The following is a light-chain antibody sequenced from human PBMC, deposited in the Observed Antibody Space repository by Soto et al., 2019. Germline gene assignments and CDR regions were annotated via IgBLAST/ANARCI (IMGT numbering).Light chain of an antibody. J-gene: IGKJ4*01. CDR3: QQYDNSPLT. CDR2: GAS. CDR1: QSVSSSY. Sequence: EIVLTQSPGTLSLSPGDRATLSCKASQSVSSSYLAWYQQKPVQAPRLLIYGASNRATGIPDRFSGSGSGTDFTLTISRLEPEDFAVYYCQQYDNSPLTFGGGTKVDIK. V-gene: IGKV3-20*01.